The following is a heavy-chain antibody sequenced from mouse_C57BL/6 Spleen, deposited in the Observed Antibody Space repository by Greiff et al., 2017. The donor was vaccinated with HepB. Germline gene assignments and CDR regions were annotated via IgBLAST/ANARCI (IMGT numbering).Heavy chain of an antibody. J-gene: IGHJ1*03. Sequence: VQLQQPGAELVKPGASVKLSCKASGYTFTSYWMHWVKQRPGQGLEWIGMIHPNSGSTNYNEKFKSKATLTVDKSSSTAYMQLSSLTSEDSAVYYCARSLFTTVVATDFDVWGTGTTVTVSS. V-gene: IGHV1-64*01. CDR3: ARSLFTTVVATDFDV. CDR2: IHPNSGST. D-gene: IGHD1-1*01. CDR1: GYTFTSYW.